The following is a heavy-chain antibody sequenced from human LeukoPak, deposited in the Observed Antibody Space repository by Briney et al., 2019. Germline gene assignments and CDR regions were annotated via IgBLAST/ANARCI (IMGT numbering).Heavy chain of an antibody. CDR2: IKQDGGEK. D-gene: IGHD5-12*01. CDR3: ARARGGYDLDY. J-gene: IGHJ4*02. V-gene: IGHV3-7*01. CDR1: GFTFSSYL. Sequence: GGSLRLSCAASGFTFSSYLMSWVRQAPGKGLEWVANIKQDGGEKYYVESVKGRFTISRDNVKNSLYLQMNSLRVEDTAVYYCARARGGYDLDYWGQGTLVTVSS.